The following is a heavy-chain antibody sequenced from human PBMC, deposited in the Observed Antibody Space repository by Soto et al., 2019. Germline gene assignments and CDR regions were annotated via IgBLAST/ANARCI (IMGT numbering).Heavy chain of an antibody. CDR1: GGSISSGDYY. J-gene: IGHJ4*02. CDR2: IYYSGST. CDR3: ARVERRYYFDY. V-gene: IGHV4-30-4*01. D-gene: IGHD3-16*01. Sequence: TLSLTCTVSGGSISSGDYYWSWIRQPPGKGLEWIGYIYYSGSTYYNPSLKSRVTISVDTSKNQFSLKLSSVTAADTAVYYCARVERRYYFDYWGQGTLVTVSS.